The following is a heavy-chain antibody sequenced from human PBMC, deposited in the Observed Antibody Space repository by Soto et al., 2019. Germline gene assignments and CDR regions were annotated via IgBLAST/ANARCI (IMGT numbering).Heavy chain of an antibody. V-gene: IGHV4-4*02. Sequence: SETLSLTCAVSGGSISSSNWWSWVRQPPGKGLEWIGEIYHSGSTNYNPSLKSRVTISVDKSKNQFSLKLSSVTAADTAVYYCARGRSQITMVRGVIIRNAFDIWGQGTMVTVSS. J-gene: IGHJ3*02. CDR1: GGSISSSNW. CDR2: IYHSGST. D-gene: IGHD3-10*01. CDR3: ARGRSQITMVRGVIIRNAFDI.